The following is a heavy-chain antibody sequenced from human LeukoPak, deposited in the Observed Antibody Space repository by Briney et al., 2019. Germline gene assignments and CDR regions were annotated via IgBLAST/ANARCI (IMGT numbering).Heavy chain of an antibody. J-gene: IGHJ4*02. CDR1: GFTFSDYY. D-gene: IGHD1-26*01. CDR3: ARAGIVGAATESPFDN. V-gene: IGHV3-11*01. Sequence: GGSLRLSCAASGFTFSDYYMSWIRQAPGKGLEWLSYISSSGSSIYSADSMKGRFTISRDNAKNSLYLQMNSLRAGDTAVYYCARAGIVGAATESPFDNWGQGTLVTVSS. CDR2: ISSSGSSI.